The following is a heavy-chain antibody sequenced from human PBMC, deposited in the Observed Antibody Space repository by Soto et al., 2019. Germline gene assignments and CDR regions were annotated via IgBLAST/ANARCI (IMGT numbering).Heavy chain of an antibody. CDR3: ARVVTIFGVVIIGYYYYMDV. D-gene: IGHD3-3*01. Sequence: EASVKVSCKASGYTFTSYGISWVRQAPGQGLEWMGWISAYNGNTNYAQKLQGRVTMTTDTSTSTAYMELRSLRSDDTAVYYCARVVTIFGVVIIGYYYYMDVWGKGTTVTVSS. J-gene: IGHJ6*03. V-gene: IGHV1-18*01. CDR1: GYTFTSYG. CDR2: ISAYNGNT.